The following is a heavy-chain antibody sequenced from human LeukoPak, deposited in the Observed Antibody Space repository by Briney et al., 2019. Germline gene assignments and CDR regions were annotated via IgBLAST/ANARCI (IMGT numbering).Heavy chain of an antibody. CDR3: AKVERYCSSTSCYTRGYYYGMDV. CDR1: GFTFSSYG. V-gene: IGHV3-30*18. CDR2: ISYNGSNK. D-gene: IGHD2-2*02. J-gene: IGHJ6*02. Sequence: GSLRLSCAASGFTFSSYGMHWVRQAPGKGLEWVAVISYNGSNKYYADSVKGRFTISRDNSKNTLYLQMNSLRAEDTAVYYCAKVERYCSSTSCYTRGYYYGMDVWGQGTTVTVSS.